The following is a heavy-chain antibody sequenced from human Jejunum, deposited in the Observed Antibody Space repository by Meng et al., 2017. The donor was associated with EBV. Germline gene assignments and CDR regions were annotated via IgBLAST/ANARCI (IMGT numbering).Heavy chain of an antibody. CDR2: ISAYNGNT. CDR1: GYTFTNYG. J-gene: IGHJ4*02. Sequence: QVQLMRSGGEGKEPGASGKVSCKASGYTFTNYGVSWVRQAPGQGLEWMGWISAYNGNTDYAQKLQGRVTMTTDTPTSTAYMELRSLRSDDTAVYYCTILSHCDGGICYSYDYWGQGTLVTVS. V-gene: IGHV1-18*01. D-gene: IGHD2-15*01. CDR3: TILSHCDGGICYSYDY.